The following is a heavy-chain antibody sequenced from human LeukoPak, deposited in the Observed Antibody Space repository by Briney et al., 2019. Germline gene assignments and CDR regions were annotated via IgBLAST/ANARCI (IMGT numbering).Heavy chain of an antibody. CDR2: IYYSGST. CDR3: ARLLTGSTSWHIDY. D-gene: IGHD2-2*01. Sequence: SETLSLTCTVSGGSISSYYWSWIRQPPGKGLEWIGYIYYSGSTNYNPSLKSRVTISVDTSKNQFSLELSSVTAADTAVYYCARLLTGSTSWHIDYWGQGTLVTVSS. J-gene: IGHJ4*02. V-gene: IGHV4-59*08. CDR1: GGSISSYY.